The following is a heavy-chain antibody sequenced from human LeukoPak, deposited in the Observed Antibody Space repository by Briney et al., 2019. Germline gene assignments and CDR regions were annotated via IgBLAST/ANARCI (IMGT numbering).Heavy chain of an antibody. CDR1: TDSFSSHY. CDR2: ISYIGST. D-gene: IGHD4-17*01. V-gene: IGHV4-59*11. J-gene: IGHJ3*02. Sequence: PSETLCLTCAVSTDSFSSHYWTWIRQPPGKGLEWIGYISYIGSTNYNPSLKSRVTISIDTSKNQFSLKLSSVTAADTAVYYCARDVVTVTKGFDIWGQGTMVSVSS. CDR3: ARDVVTVTKGFDI.